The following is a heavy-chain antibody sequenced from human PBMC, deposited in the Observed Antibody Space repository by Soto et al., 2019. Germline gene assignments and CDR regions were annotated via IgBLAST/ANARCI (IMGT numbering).Heavy chain of an antibody. CDR1: GFFSSTYA. V-gene: IGHV3-23*01. J-gene: IGHJ3*02. D-gene: IGHD4-17*01. CDR2: ISNNGYDT. Sequence: GGSLRLSCAASGFFSSTYAMNWVRQAPGKGLEWVSAISNNGYDTYYAESVRGRFTISRDNSINTLYLQMSRLRTEDTAVYYCAHPRGYGVFDAIDIWGQGTMVTVSS. CDR3: AHPRGYGVFDAIDI.